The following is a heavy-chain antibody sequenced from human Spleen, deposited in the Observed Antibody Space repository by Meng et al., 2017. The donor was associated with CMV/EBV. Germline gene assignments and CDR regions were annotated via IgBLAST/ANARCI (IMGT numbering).Heavy chain of an antibody. CDR2: IYWDDDQ. CDR1: GFSLSTSGVG. V-gene: IGHV2-5*02. Sequence: QFPWKESGPTLVKPTQTLTLTCTLSGFSLSTSGVGVGWIRQPPGKALEWLALIYWDDDQRYSPSLKSRLTITKDTSKNQVVLTMTNMDPVDTATYYCAHTYYDSSGYHPADYWGQGTLVTVSS. J-gene: IGHJ4*02. CDR3: AHTYYDSSGYHPADY. D-gene: IGHD3-22*01.